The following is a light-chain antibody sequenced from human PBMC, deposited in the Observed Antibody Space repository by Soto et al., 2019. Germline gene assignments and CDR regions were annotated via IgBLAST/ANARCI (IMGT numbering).Light chain of an antibody. J-gene: IGLJ2*01. V-gene: IGLV6-57*03. CDR3: QSYDSSKSVV. CDR1: SGSIASNY. Sequence: NFMLTQPHSVSESPGKTVTISCTRSSGSIASNYVQWYQQRPGSAPTTVIYEDNQRPSGAPDRFSGSIDSSSNSASLTISGLKTEDEADYYCQSYDSSKSVVFGGGTKVTVL. CDR2: EDN.